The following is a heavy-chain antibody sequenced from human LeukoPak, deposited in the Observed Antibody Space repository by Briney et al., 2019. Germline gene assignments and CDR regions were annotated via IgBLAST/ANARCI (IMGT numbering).Heavy chain of an antibody. Sequence: PGGSLRLSCAASGFTFSSYGMHWVRQAPGKGLEWVAVISYDGSNRYSADSVKGRFTISRDNSKNTLYLQMNSLRPEDTAVYYCAKAGAVAAPYYFDYWGQGTLVTVSS. V-gene: IGHV3-30*18. D-gene: IGHD6-19*01. CDR2: ISYDGSNR. J-gene: IGHJ4*02. CDR3: AKAGAVAAPYYFDY. CDR1: GFTFSSYG.